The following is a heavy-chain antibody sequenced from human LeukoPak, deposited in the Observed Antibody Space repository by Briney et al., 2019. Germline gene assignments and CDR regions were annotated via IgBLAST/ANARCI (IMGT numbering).Heavy chain of an antibody. CDR2: ISASGGST. V-gene: IGHV3-23*01. J-gene: IGHJ4*02. CDR1: GFTFSSFA. Sequence: GGSLRLSCAASGFTFSSFAMSWVRQAPGKGLEWISVISASGGSTYYADSVKGRFTISRDNSKNTLYLQMNSLRAEDTAVYYCAKGSPLSPTGFDYWGQGTLVTVSS. D-gene: IGHD3-10*01. CDR3: AKGSPLSPTGFDY.